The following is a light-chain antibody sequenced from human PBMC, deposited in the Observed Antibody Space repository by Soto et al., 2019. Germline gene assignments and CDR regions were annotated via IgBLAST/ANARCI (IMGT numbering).Light chain of an antibody. CDR2: AAS. J-gene: IGKJ1*01. Sequence: DLQMTQSPSSLSASVGDRVTITCRASQSISIYLNWYQQKPGKAPKLLIYAASSLQSGVPSRFSGSGSGTDFTLTISSLQPEDFATYYCQQSYSTSWTFGQGTKVEIK. V-gene: IGKV1-39*01. CDR1: QSISIY. CDR3: QQSYSTSWT.